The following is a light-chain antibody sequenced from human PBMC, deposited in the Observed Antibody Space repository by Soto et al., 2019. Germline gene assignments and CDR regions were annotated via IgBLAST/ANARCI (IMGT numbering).Light chain of an antibody. V-gene: IGKV3-20*01. Sequence: EIVLTQSPATLSLSPGERATLSCRASQSVSSYLAWYQQKPGQTPRLLVYGASNRATGIPDRFSGSGSGTDFTLTISRLEPGDFAVYYCQQHGSSPITFGQGTRLEIK. CDR2: GAS. CDR1: QSVSSY. CDR3: QQHGSSPIT. J-gene: IGKJ5*01.